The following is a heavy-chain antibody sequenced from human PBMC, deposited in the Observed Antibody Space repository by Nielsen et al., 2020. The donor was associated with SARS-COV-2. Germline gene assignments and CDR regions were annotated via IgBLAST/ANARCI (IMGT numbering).Heavy chain of an antibody. CDR2: IKQDGSEK. D-gene: IGHD2-2*01. CDR1: GFTFSSYW. V-gene: IGHV3-7*03. CDR3: ARFRRDLLSRVGYYYGMDV. J-gene: IGHJ6*02. Sequence: GGSLRLSCAASGFTFSSYWMSWVRQAPGKGLEWVANIKQDGSEKYYVDSVKGRFTISRDNAKNSLYLQMNSLRAEDTAVYYCARFRRDLLSRVGYYYGMDVWGQGTTVTVSS.